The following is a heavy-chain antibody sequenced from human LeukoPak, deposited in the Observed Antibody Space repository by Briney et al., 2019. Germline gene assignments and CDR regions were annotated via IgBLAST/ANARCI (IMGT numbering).Heavy chain of an antibody. J-gene: IGHJ4*02. Sequence: SETLSLTCAVYGGSFSGYYWSWIRQPPGKGLEWIGEINHSGSTNYNPSLKSRVTISVDTSKNQFSLKLSSVTAADTAVYYCARVLTYYYGSGSYQTRNFDYWGQGTLVTVSS. D-gene: IGHD3-10*01. CDR1: GGSFSGYY. V-gene: IGHV4-34*01. CDR3: ARVLTYYYGSGSYQTRNFDY. CDR2: INHSGST.